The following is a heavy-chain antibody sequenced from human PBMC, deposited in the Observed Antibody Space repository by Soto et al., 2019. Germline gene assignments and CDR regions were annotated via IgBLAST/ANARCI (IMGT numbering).Heavy chain of an antibody. D-gene: IGHD6-13*01. J-gene: IGHJ6*02. CDR2: ISGSGGST. Sequence: PGGSLRLSCAASGFTFSSYAMSWVRQAPGKGLEWVSAISGSGGSTYYADSVKGRFTISRDNSKNTLYLQMNSLRAEDTAVYYCAIQGAAAEVFYYYYGMDVWGQGTTVTVSS. CDR3: AIQGAAAEVFYYYYGMDV. CDR1: GFTFSSYA. V-gene: IGHV3-23*01.